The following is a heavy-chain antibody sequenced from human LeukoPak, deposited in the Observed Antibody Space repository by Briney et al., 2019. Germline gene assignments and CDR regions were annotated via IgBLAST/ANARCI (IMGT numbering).Heavy chain of an antibody. CDR2: IWYDGSDQ. CDR1: KFTFQNYG. CDR3: AKDTPSRIDS. V-gene: IGHV3-33*06. Sequence: PGGSLRLSCAASKFTFQNYGMHWVRQAPGKGLEWVAVIWYDGSDQNYADFVKGRFTISRDNSKNMLYLQMNGLRAEDTAVYYCAKDTPSRIDSWGQGTLVTVSS. J-gene: IGHJ4*02.